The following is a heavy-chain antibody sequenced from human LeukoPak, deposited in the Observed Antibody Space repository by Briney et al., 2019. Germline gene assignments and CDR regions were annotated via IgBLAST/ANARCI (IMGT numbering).Heavy chain of an antibody. CDR3: TRVATDSNFDY. Sequence: SETLSLTCTVSGGSISSYYWGWIRQPPGEGLEWIGSIYYSGSTYYNSSLQSRVTISVDTSNNQFSLKLSSVTAADTAVYYCTRVATDSNFDYWGQGTLVTVSS. D-gene: IGHD5-12*01. CDR1: GGSISSYY. V-gene: IGHV4-39*07. J-gene: IGHJ4*02. CDR2: IYYSGST.